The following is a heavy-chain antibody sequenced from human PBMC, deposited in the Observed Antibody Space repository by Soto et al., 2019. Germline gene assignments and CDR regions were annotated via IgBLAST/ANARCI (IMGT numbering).Heavy chain of an antibody. V-gene: IGHV4-59*01. Sequence: PSETLSLTCTVSGGSISSYYWSWIRQPPGKGLEWIGYIYYSGSTNYNPSLKSRVTISVDTSKNQFSLKLSSVTAADTAVYYCARYRIAAAGSKKFDYWGQGTLVTVSS. CDR1: GGSISSYY. J-gene: IGHJ4*02. CDR2: IYYSGST. D-gene: IGHD6-13*01. CDR3: ARYRIAAAGSKKFDY.